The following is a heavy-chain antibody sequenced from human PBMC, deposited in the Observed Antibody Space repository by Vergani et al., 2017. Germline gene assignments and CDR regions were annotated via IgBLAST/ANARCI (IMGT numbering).Heavy chain of an antibody. Sequence: QMQLQESGPGLVKPSETLSLSCTVSGDSISPSSYAWGWIRQPPGKTLEWIGTVFYGGRTSYNPSLKSRVTLSLDTSKKQISLHLTSVTAADTAVYYCARHISVVRPSSMTGFDYWGQGALVTVSS. J-gene: IGHJ4*02. V-gene: IGHV4-39*01. CDR3: ARHISVVRPSSMTGFDY. CDR2: VFYGGRT. CDR1: GDSISPSSYA. D-gene: IGHD2-21*01.